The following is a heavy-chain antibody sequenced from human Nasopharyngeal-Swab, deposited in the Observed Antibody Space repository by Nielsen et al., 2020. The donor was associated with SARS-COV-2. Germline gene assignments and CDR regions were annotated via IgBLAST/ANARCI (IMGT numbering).Heavy chain of an antibody. J-gene: IGHJ6*02. Sequence: WVRQAPGQRLERMGWINAGNGNTKYSQKFQGRVTITRDTSASTAYMEMSSLRSEDTAVYYCARERVVVVSATYYQYGMDVWGQGTTVTVSS. CDR2: INAGNGNT. CDR3: ARERVVVVSATYYQYGMDV. V-gene: IGHV1-3*01. D-gene: IGHD2-15*01.